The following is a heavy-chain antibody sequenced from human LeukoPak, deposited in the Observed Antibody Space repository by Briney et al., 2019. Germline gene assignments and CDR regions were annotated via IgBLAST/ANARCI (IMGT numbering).Heavy chain of an antibody. D-gene: IGHD3-10*01. J-gene: IGHJ6*03. CDR2: IYPGYSDA. CDR3: ARQAFGTQNYYYYYMDV. Sequence: GESLKISCKVSGYILTNNWIGWVRQVPGKGLEWMGLIYPGYSDAKYSPSFQGQVTFSVDKSISTAYLQWSSLKASDTAMYYCARQAFGTQNYYYYYMDVWGKGTTVTVSS. CDR1: GYILTNNW. V-gene: IGHV5-51*01.